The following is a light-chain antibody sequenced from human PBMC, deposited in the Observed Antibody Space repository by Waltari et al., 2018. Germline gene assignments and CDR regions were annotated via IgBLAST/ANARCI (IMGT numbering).Light chain of an antibody. CDR3: AAWDDSLNGVV. J-gene: IGLJ2*01. Sequence: QSVLTQPPSASGTPGQRVTISCSGSSSNIGSNTVNWYQQLPGTAPKLLIYSNNQRPPGVPDRFSGPKSGPSASLAISGLQSGDEADYYCAAWDDSLNGVVFGGGTKLTVL. V-gene: IGLV1-44*01. CDR2: SNN. CDR1: SSNIGSNT.